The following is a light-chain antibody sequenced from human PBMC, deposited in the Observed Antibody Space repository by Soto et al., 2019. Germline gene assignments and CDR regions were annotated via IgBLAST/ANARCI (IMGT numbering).Light chain of an antibody. V-gene: IGKV3-15*01. Sequence: EIVMTQSPATLSVSPGERATLSCRASQNINNNLAWYQQKPGQGPRLLIYGASSRATGIPARFSGSGSGTGFTLTISSLQSEDFASYYCQEYNNWPLTFGGGTKGAIK. CDR3: QEYNNWPLT. CDR2: GAS. CDR1: QNINNN. J-gene: IGKJ4*01.